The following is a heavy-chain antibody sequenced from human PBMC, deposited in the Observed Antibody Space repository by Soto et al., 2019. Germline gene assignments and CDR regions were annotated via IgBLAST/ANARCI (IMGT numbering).Heavy chain of an antibody. J-gene: IGHJ4*02. CDR1: GFTFSSYG. CDR2: SSAKGSGT. V-gene: IGHV3-23*01. Sequence: EMQLLESGGGLVQPGGSLRLSCAVSGFTFSSYGMTWVRQAPGKGLEWISFSSAKGSGTYYADSVKGRFTISRDNSKNTLDLQMTSLRADDTAVYYCAKDRRAGGNYGFYSDFWGQGALVIVSS. CDR3: AKDRRAGGNYGFYSDF. D-gene: IGHD1-7*01.